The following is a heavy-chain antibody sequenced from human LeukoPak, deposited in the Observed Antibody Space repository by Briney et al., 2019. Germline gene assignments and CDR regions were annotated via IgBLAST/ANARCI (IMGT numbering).Heavy chain of an antibody. J-gene: IGHJ4*02. CDR1: GGSISSYY. Sequence: SETLSLTCTVSGGSISSYYWSWIRQPPGKGLEWIGYIDYSGSTNYNPSLKSRVTISVDTSKNQVSLKLSSATAADTDVYFCERDMGGWGQGTLVTVSS. D-gene: IGHD3-16*01. CDR3: ERDMGG. CDR2: IDYSGST. V-gene: IGHV4-59*01.